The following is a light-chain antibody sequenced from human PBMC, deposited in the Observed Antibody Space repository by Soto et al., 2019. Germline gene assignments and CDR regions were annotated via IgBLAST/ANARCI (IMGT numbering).Light chain of an antibody. V-gene: IGKV3-20*01. CDR1: QSVSSAY. CDR3: QQYGNSPYT. CDR2: DAS. Sequence: EIVLTQSPGTLSLSPGERATLSCRASQSVSSAYLAWYKQKPGQAPRVLIFDASSRATGIPDRFSGRGSGTDFTLTISRLEPEDFAVYYCQQYGNSPYTFGQGAKLEIK. J-gene: IGKJ2*01.